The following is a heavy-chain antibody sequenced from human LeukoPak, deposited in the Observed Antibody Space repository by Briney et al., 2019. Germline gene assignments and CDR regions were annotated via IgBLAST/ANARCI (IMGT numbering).Heavy chain of an antibody. J-gene: IGHJ4*02. CDR1: GFIFSNYG. CDR3: ARDRSDYGKNYLDS. V-gene: IGHV3-64*01. CDR2: ISRRGDST. D-gene: IGHD4-17*01. Sequence: PGGSLRLSCTASGFIFSNYGMHWVRQAPGKGLEYVSAISRRGDSTYYAKSVKGRFATSRDNSKSTLYLQMNSLSIEDTAVYYCARDRSDYGKNYLDSWGQGTLVAVSS.